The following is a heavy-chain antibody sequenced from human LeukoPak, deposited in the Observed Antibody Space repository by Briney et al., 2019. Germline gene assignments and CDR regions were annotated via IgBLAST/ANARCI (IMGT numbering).Heavy chain of an antibody. D-gene: IGHD2-21*01. CDR2: ISSSSSYI. Sequence: GGSLRLSCAASGFTFSSYSMNWVRQAPGKGLEWVSSISSSSSYIYYADSVKGRFTISRDNAKNSLYLQMNSLRAEDTAVYYCAKAGDCPTTDCYSGTYYYYYMDVWGKGTTVTVSS. V-gene: IGHV3-21*01. J-gene: IGHJ6*03. CDR3: AKAGDCPTTDCYSGTYYYYYMDV. CDR1: GFTFSSYS.